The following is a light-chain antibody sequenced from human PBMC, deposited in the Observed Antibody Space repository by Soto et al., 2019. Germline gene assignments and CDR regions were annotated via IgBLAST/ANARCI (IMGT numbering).Light chain of an antibody. CDR1: QSVSRNF. CDR2: GAS. Sequence: EIVLTQSPGTLSLSPGERAALSCRASQSVSRNFLAWYQQKPGQAPRLLIYGASNRAAGIPDRFSGSGSETDFTLTITRLEPEDFAVYYCHQYGSSPATFGQGTKVYIK. J-gene: IGKJ1*01. CDR3: HQYGSSPAT. V-gene: IGKV3-20*01.